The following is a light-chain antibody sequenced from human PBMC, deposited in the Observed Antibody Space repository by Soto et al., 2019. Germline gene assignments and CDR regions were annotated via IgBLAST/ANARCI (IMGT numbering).Light chain of an antibody. V-gene: IGKV1-39*01. Sequence: DIQMTQSPSSLSASIGDRVTISCRASQDIGAYVNWYQHKQGKAPRVLMYAASNLKSGVPPRFSGSGVGRDFTLTISDLQPEDFATYYCQHSHSTRTFGQGTKVERK. CDR3: QHSHSTRT. CDR2: AAS. J-gene: IGKJ1*01. CDR1: QDIGAY.